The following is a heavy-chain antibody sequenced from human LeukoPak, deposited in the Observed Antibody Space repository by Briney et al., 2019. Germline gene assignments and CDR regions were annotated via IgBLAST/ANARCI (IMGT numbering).Heavy chain of an antibody. J-gene: IGHJ4*02. V-gene: IGHV3-21*01. CDR1: GFTFSSYS. CDR2: ITSRSTYI. Sequence: GGSLRLSCEASGFTFSSYSMNWVRQAPGRGLEWVSSITSRSTYIYYADSVKGRFTISRDNAKNSLFLQMDSLRAEDTAVYYCARGGSGSYYTIFDYWGQGTLVTVSS. D-gene: IGHD3-10*01. CDR3: ARGGSGSYYTIFDY.